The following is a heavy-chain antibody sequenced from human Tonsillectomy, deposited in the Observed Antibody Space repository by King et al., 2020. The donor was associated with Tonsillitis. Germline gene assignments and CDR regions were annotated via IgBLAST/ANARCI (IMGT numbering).Heavy chain of an antibody. V-gene: IGHV1-18*04. CDR1: GYTFTSNG. CDR3: ARNDRVVIITNIFHY. CDR2: ISAYNGNT. J-gene: IGHJ4*02. Sequence: QLVQSGAEVKKTGASVKVSCKASGYTFTSNGISWVRQAPGQGLEWMGWISAYNGNTNYAQKLQGRDTMTTDTSTSTAYMELRSLRSDDTAVYYCARNDRVVIITNIFHYWGQGTLVTVSS. D-gene: IGHD3-10*01.